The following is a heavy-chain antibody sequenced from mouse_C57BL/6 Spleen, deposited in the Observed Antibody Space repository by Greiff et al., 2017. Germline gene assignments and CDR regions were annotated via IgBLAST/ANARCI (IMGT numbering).Heavy chain of an antibody. D-gene: IGHD1-1*01. J-gene: IGHJ1*03. Sequence: VKLVESGEGLVKPGGSLKLSCAASGFTFSSYAMSWVRQTPEKRLEWVAYISSGGDYIYYADTVKGRFTISRDNARNTLYLQMSSLKSEDTAMYYCTRDRYYGSSPGYFDVWGTGTTVTVSS. CDR1: GFTFSSYA. V-gene: IGHV5-9-1*02. CDR3: TRDRYYGSSPGYFDV. CDR2: ISSGGDYI.